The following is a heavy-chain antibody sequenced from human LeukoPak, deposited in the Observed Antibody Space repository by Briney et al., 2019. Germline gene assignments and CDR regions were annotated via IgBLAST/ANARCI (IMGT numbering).Heavy chain of an antibody. D-gene: IGHD3-22*01. J-gene: IGHJ3*02. CDR2: ISGSGGNT. V-gene: IGHV3-23*01. CDR3: AKSDYYDTPVPAGGAFDI. CDR1: AFTFSAYG. Sequence: GGSLRLSCAASAFTFSAYGMSWVRQAPGKGLEWVSAISGSGGNTYYADSVKGRFTISRDNSKNTLYLQMNSLRAEDTAIYYCAKSDYYDTPVPAGGAFDIWGQGTMVTVSS.